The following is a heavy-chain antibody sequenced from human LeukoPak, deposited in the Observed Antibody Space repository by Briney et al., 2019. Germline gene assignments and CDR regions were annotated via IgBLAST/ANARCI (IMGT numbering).Heavy chain of an antibody. V-gene: IGHV3-23*01. D-gene: IGHD1-26*01. J-gene: IGHJ4*02. Sequence: GGSLRLSCAASGFTLNNYAMSWVRQAPGKGLEWVSIINNSGGSTYYADSVKGRFTIFRDLSKNTLYLQMNSLRAEDTALYYCARKYSGTNPFDYWGQGTLVTVSS. CDR1: GFTLNNYA. CDR2: INNSGGST. CDR3: ARKYSGTNPFDY.